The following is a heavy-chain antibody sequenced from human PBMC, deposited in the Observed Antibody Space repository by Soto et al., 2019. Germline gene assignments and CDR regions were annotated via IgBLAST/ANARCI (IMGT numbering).Heavy chain of an antibody. V-gene: IGHV1-69*01. Sequence: QVQLVQSGAEVKKPGSSVKVTCKASGAIFSSNAISWVRHAPGQGLEWMGGILPIFVRTNYAQKFQGRVTITADESTRTAYMELSSLKSEDTAVYYCATGGRGYSYAPRFYFEYWGQGTLVTGSS. CDR3: ATGGRGYSYAPRFYFEY. J-gene: IGHJ4*02. CDR1: GAIFSSNA. CDR2: ILPIFVRT. D-gene: IGHD5-18*01.